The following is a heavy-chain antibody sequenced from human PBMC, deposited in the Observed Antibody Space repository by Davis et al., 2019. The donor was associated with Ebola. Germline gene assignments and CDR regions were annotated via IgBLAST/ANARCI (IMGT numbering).Heavy chain of an antibody. CDR3: ARDRRNNWFDP. CDR2: IYYSGST. J-gene: IGHJ5*02. Sequence: SETLSLTCTVSGGSVSSGSYYWSWIRQPPGKGLEWIGYIYYSGSTNYNPSLKSRVTISVDTSKNQFSLKLSSVTAADTAVYYCARDRRNNWFDPWGQGTLVTVSS. CDR1: GGSVSSGSYY. V-gene: IGHV4-61*01.